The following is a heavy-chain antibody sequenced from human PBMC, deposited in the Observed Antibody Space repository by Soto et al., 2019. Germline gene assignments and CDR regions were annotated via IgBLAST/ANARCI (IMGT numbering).Heavy chain of an antibody. CDR1: GFTFSGSA. Sequence: EVQLVESGGGLVQPGGSLKLSCAASGFTFSGSAMHWVRQASGKGLEWVGRIRSKANSYATAYAASVKGRFTISRDYSKNTAYLQINSLKTEDTAREFCTRTNAQRKYLYYWGQGTLVTVSS. D-gene: IGHD1-1*01. CDR3: TRTNAQRKYLYY. J-gene: IGHJ4*02. V-gene: IGHV3-73*01. CDR2: IRSKANSYAT.